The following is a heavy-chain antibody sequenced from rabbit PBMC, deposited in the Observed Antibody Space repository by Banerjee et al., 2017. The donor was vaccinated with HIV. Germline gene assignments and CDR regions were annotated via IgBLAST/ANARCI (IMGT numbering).Heavy chain of an antibody. CDR2: INAVTGKA. CDR3: ARDLVGVIGWNFAW. D-gene: IGHD5-1*01. V-gene: IGHV1S45*01. Sequence: QEQLVESGGGLVKPEGSLKLSCTASGFSFSNKAVMCWVRQAPGKGLEWIACINAVTGKAVYASWAKGRFTFSKTSSTSVTLQVTSLTAADTATYFCARDLVGVIGWNFAWWGPGTLVIVS. J-gene: IGHJ4*01. CDR1: GFSFSNKAV.